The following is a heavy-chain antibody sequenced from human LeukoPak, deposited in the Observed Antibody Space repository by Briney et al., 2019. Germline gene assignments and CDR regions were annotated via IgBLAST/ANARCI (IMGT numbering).Heavy chain of an antibody. V-gene: IGHV4-61*02. J-gene: IGHJ3*02. Sequence: SQTLSLTCTVSGGSISSGSYYWSWIRQPAGKGLEWIGRTYTSGSTNYNPSLKSRVTISVDTSKNQFSLKLSSVTAADTAVYYCARVIVSSGSYLGAFDIWGQGTMVTVSS. CDR1: GGSISSGSYY. D-gene: IGHD1-26*01. CDR3: ARVIVSSGSYLGAFDI. CDR2: TYTSGST.